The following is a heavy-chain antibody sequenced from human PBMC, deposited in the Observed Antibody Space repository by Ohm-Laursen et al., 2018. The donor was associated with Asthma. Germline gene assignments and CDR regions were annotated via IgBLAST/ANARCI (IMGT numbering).Heavy chain of an antibody. Sequence: SLRLSCTASGFTFSNYGMHWVRQAPGKGLEWVAVISYDGSNKYYADSVKGRFTISRDNSKNTLYLQMNSLRAEDTAVYYCARDSPYGDYYFDYWGQGTLVTVSS. D-gene: IGHD4-17*01. CDR1: GFTFSNYG. V-gene: IGHV3-30*03. J-gene: IGHJ4*02. CDR3: ARDSPYGDYYFDY. CDR2: ISYDGSNK.